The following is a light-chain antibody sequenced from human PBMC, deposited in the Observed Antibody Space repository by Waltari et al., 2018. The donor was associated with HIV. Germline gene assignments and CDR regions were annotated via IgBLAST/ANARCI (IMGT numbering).Light chain of an antibody. J-gene: IGKJ2*01. CDR2: WAS. CDR3: QQYYTTPHT. Sequence: DIVMTQSPESLAVSLGERATINCKSSQNILYSSSSKNNLAWYQQKPGQPPKLLIYWASTRESGVPDRFGGSGSGTDFTLTINSLQAEDVAVYYCQQYYTTPHTFGQGTKLEIK. V-gene: IGKV4-1*01. CDR1: QNILYSSSSKNN.